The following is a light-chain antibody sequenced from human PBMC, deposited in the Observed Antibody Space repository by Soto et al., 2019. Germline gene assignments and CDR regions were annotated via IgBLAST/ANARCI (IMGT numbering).Light chain of an antibody. Sequence: QSVLTQPASVSGSPGQSITISCTGTSSDVGGYNYVSWYQQHPGKAPKLMIYDVRDRPSGVSNRFSGSKSGNTASLTISGLQAEDEADYYCSSYISSGTYVFGTGTKLTVL. J-gene: IGLJ1*01. CDR2: DVR. CDR3: SSYISSGTYV. CDR1: SSDVGGYNY. V-gene: IGLV2-14*01.